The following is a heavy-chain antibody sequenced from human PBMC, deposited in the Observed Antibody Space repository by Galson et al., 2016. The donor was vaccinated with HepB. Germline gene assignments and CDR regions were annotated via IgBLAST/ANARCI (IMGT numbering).Heavy chain of an antibody. J-gene: IGHJ5*02. CDR2: IYHSGST. D-gene: IGHD3-3*01. V-gene: IGHV4-4*02. Sequence: ETLSLTCAASGGSINSNRWWSWVRQPPGKGLEWIGEIYHSGSTSYNPSLKSRVTISVDKARNEYSLKLTSVTAADTAVYYCARVFRSSQPYWFDPWGQGILVTVSS. CDR3: ARVFRSSQPYWFDP. CDR1: GGSINSNRW.